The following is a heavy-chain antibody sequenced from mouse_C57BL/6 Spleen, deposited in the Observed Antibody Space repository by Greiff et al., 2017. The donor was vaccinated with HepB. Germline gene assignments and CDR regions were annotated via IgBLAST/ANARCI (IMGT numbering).Heavy chain of an antibody. CDR1: GYTFTSYW. Sequence: QVHVKQPGAELVMPGASVKLSCKASGYTFTSYWMHWVKQRPGPGLEWIGEIDPSDSYTNYNQKFKGKSTLTVDKSSSTAYMQLSSLTSEDSAVYYCARDYYGSRAMDYWGQGTSVTVSS. D-gene: IGHD1-1*01. CDR3: ARDYYGSRAMDY. J-gene: IGHJ4*01. V-gene: IGHV1-69*01. CDR2: IDPSDSYT.